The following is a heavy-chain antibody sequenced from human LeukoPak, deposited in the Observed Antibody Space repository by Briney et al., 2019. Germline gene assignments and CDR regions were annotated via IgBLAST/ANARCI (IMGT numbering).Heavy chain of an antibody. V-gene: IGHV4-59*01. D-gene: IGHD3-22*01. Sequence: SETLSLTCTVSDGSISSYYWSWIRQPPGKGLEWIGYIYYSGSTNYNPSLKSRVTISVDTSKNQFSLKLSSVTAADTAVYYCARAMIVEEGFDYWGQGTLVTVSS. J-gene: IGHJ4*02. CDR1: DGSISSYY. CDR3: ARAMIVEEGFDY. CDR2: IYYSGST.